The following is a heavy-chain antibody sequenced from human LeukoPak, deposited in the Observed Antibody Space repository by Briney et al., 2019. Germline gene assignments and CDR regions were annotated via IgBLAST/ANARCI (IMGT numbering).Heavy chain of an antibody. CDR2: MNPNSGGT. CDR1: GYTFTGYY. CDR3: ARDLGDRPPYYFDY. V-gene: IGHV1-2*02. D-gene: IGHD2-21*01. J-gene: IGHJ4*02. Sequence: ASVKFSCKASGYTFTGYYIHWVRHAPGQGLEWMGSMNPNSGGTNYAQTFQGRVTRTRDPSISTAYMELSRLRSDDTAVYYCARDLGDRPPYYFDYWGQGTLVTDPS.